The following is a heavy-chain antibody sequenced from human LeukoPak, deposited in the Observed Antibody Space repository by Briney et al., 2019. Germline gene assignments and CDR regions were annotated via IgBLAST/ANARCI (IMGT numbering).Heavy chain of an antibody. CDR3: AKGLRSDY. J-gene: IGHJ4*02. CDR2: MNPNSGKR. CDR1: GYTFSNYD. V-gene: IGHV1-8*01. Sequence: ASVKLSCKASGYTFSNYDINWVLHATGQGLEWMGWMNPNSGKRVYAQKFQGRVTMTSNSSINTAYMELTTLTSDDTAVYYCAKGLRSDYWGQGTLVTVSS. D-gene: IGHD3-16*02.